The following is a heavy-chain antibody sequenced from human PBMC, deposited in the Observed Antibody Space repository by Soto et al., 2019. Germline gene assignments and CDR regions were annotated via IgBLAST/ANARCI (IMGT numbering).Heavy chain of an antibody. D-gene: IGHD6-13*01. J-gene: IGHJ4*02. Sequence: LRLSCAASGLIFSSYAMSWVRQAPGKGLEWVSAISGSGGTTYHADSVKGRFTISRDNSKNTLYLQMHSLRAEDTAVYYCAGGSGISATSDYWGQGTLVTVSS. CDR2: ISGSGGTT. CDR3: AGGSGISATSDY. V-gene: IGHV3-23*01. CDR1: GLIFSSYA.